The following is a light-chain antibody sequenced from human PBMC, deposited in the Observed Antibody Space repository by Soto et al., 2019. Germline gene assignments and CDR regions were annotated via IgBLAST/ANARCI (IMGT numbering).Light chain of an antibody. Sequence: QSVLTQPASVSGSPGQSITISCTGTSSDIGGYNFVSWYQQHPGKAPKLIIYEVTNRPSGVSNRFSASKSGNTASLTISGLQADDAADYYCSSFTTTNTYVIFGGGTKVTV. CDR1: SSDIGGYNF. CDR2: EVT. V-gene: IGLV2-14*01. J-gene: IGLJ2*01. CDR3: SSFTTTNTYVI.